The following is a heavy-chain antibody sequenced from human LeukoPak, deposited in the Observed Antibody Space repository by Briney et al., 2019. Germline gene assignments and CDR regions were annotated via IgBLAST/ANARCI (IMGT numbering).Heavy chain of an antibody. Sequence: GASVKVSCKASGYTFTGYYIHWVRQAPGQGLEWMGWINPKSGGTNYAQKFQGRVTMTRETSISTAYMELTSLTSDDTAVYYCARDDDGIDYWGQGTLVTVSS. CDR1: GYTFTGYY. CDR2: INPKSGGT. J-gene: IGHJ4*02. D-gene: IGHD1-26*01. V-gene: IGHV1-2*02. CDR3: ARDDDGIDY.